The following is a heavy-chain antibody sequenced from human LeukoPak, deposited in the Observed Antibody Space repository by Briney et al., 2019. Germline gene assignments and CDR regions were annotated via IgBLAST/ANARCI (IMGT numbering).Heavy chain of an antibody. D-gene: IGHD2-2*01. J-gene: IGHJ6*02. V-gene: IGHV4-59*01. Sequence: SETLSLTCTVSGGSISSYYWSWIRQPPGKGLEWIGYIYYSGSTNYNPSLKSRVIISVDTSKNQFSLKLSSVTAADTAVYYCARGGGPAAILYYYGMDVWGQGTTVTVSS. CDR1: GGSISSYY. CDR2: IYYSGST. CDR3: ARGGGPAAILYYYGMDV.